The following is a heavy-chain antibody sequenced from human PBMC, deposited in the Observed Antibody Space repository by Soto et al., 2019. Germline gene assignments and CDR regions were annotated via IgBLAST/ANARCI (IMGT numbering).Heavy chain of an antibody. CDR3: AQAGVVSARYFDT. V-gene: IGHV3-23*01. D-gene: IGHD2-8*02. CDR2: ISDSDDDT. CDR1: GFTFRKYD. Sequence: EVQLLESGGGLGQPGGSLSLSCTASGFTFRKYDMSWVRQAPGKGLEWISGISDSDDDTYYADSVRGRFTFSRDNSKNTLYLQMNSLRGDDTAVYYCAQAGVVSARYFDTLGQGTLVTVSS. J-gene: IGHJ4*02.